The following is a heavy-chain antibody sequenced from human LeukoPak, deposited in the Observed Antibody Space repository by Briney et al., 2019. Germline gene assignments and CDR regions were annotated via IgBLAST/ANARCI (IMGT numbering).Heavy chain of an antibody. CDR3: AEITVASSHYYDSSGHYYGGVFDY. D-gene: IGHD3-22*01. CDR2: IYYSGST. V-gene: IGHV4-39*01. J-gene: IGHJ4*02. Sequence: SETLSLTCTVSGGSISSSSYYWGWIRQPPGKGLEWIGSIYYSGSTYYNPSLKSRVTISVDTSKNQFSLKLSSVTAADTAVYYCAEITVASSHYYDSSGHYYGGVFDYWGQGTLVTVSS. CDR1: GGSISSSSYY.